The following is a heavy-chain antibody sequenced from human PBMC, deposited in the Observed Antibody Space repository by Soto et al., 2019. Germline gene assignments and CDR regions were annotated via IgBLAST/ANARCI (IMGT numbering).Heavy chain of an antibody. V-gene: IGHV1-2*02. Sequence: ASVKVSCKASGYTFTGYYVHWVRQAPGQGLEWMGWINPNSGDTYLAQRFQGRVTMNRDTSIGTAYMELRGLTSDDTAEYYCAKGGAIVAAGTRVYLYNAMDVWGQGT. J-gene: IGHJ6*02. CDR3: AKGGAIVAAGTRVYLYNAMDV. CDR2: INPNSGDT. CDR1: GYTFTGYY. D-gene: IGHD1-26*01.